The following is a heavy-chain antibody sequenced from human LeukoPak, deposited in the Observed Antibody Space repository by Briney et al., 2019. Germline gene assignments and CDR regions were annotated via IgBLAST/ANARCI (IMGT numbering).Heavy chain of an antibody. J-gene: IGHJ4*02. CDR3: ARDAPGGHLDS. D-gene: IGHD3-10*01. V-gene: IGHV3-7*01. CDR2: IREDGSEK. CDR1: GFTFTNHW. Sequence: GGSLRLSCAASGFTFTNHWMSWVRQAPGKGLEWVANIREDGSEKKYVDSVKGRFTIYRDNVKKSLSLQMNSLRDEDTAVYYCARDAPGGHLDSWGQGTLVSVSS.